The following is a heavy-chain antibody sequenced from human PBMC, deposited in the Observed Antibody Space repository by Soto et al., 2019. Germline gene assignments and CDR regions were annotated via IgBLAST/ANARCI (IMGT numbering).Heavy chain of an antibody. V-gene: IGHV1-69*13. Sequence: SVQVSCKASRGTFSSYAISWVRQSPGQELEWMGGIIPIFGTANYAQKFQGRVTIPADGSTSTAYMELSSLRSEDTAVYYCARDLPYYDFWSGYYQVKWFDPWGQGTLVTVS. CDR2: IIPIFGTA. CDR3: ARDLPYYDFWSGYYQVKWFDP. CDR1: RGTFSSYA. D-gene: IGHD3-3*01. J-gene: IGHJ5*02.